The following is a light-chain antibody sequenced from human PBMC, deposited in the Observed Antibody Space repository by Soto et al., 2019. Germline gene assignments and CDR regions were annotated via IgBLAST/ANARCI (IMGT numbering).Light chain of an antibody. CDR2: DAF. V-gene: IGKV3D-20*02. CDR1: QSINSRS. J-gene: IGKJ5*01. CDR3: QQRSNWTLT. Sequence: DIVLTQSPGTLSLSPGERATLSCGASQSINSRSLAWYQQRPGQAPRLLIYDAFIRETGIPARFSGSEAGTECTLTISSLEPEDFAVDYCQQRSNWTLTFGQGTRLEIK.